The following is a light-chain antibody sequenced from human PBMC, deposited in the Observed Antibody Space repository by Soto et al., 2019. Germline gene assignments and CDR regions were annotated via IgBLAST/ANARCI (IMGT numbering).Light chain of an antibody. J-gene: IGKJ5*01. Sequence: EVVMMLSRATVSMSPGERATLSCWASQSVASSLAWFQQKPGQAPRLLIYGASIRATGVTARFSDSASGTEFTLTITSLQSEDVAVYYCQQYYSTPSITFGQGTRLEI. CDR1: QSVASS. CDR3: QQYYSTPSIT. CDR2: GAS. V-gene: IGKV3-15*01.